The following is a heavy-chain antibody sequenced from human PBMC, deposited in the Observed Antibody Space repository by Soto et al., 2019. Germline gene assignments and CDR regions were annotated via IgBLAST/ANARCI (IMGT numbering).Heavy chain of an antibody. V-gene: IGHV3-33*01. Sequence: QVQLVESGGGVVQPGRSLRLSCAASAFTFSSYGMHWVRQAPGKGLEWVAVIWYDGTNKQYADSVKGRFTISRDNSKNTLYLQMNCLRADDTAVYYCAGFDSSAWYEIDYWGQGTLVTVSS. J-gene: IGHJ4*02. CDR3: AGFDSSAWYEIDY. CDR2: IWYDGTNK. D-gene: IGHD6-19*01. CDR1: AFTFSSYG.